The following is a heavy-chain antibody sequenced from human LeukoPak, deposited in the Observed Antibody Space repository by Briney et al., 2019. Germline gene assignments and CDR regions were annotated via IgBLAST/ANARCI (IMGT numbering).Heavy chain of an antibody. CDR1: GFTFSSYA. V-gene: IGHV3-23*01. CDR2: ISGISGST. Sequence: PGASLRLYCAASGFTFSSYAMSWVRQAPGKGLEWVSTISGISGSTYYADSVKGRFTISRDNSKNTLYLQMNSLRAEDTAVYYCAKRYYDSSGYRWFDYWGQGTLVTVSS. D-gene: IGHD3-22*01. CDR3: AKRYYDSSGYRWFDY. J-gene: IGHJ4*02.